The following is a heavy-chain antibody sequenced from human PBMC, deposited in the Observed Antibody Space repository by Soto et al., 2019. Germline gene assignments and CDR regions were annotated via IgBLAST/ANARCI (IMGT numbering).Heavy chain of an antibody. CDR1: GYAFTGYY. Sequence: ASVNVSCKASGYAFTGYYMHWVRQAPGQGLEWMGWINPNSGGTNYAQKFQGWVTMTRDTSISTAYMELSRLRSDDTAVYYCAVQGTLGWFDPWGQGTLVTVSS. V-gene: IGHV1-2*04. CDR2: INPNSGGT. CDR3: AVQGTLGWFDP. J-gene: IGHJ5*02. D-gene: IGHD7-27*01.